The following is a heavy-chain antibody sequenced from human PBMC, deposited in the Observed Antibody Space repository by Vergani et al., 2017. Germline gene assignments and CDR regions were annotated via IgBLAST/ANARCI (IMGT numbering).Heavy chain of an antibody. J-gene: IGHJ5*02. V-gene: IGHV3-30*18. CDR2: ISYDGSNK. CDR1: GFTFSSYG. Sequence: QVQLVESGGGVVQPERSLRLSCAASGFTFSSYGMHWVRQAPGKGLEWVAVISYDGSNKYYADSVKGRFTISRDNSKNTLYLQMNSLRAEDTAVYYCAKKVTFSSWPNXFDPWGQGTLVTVSS. CDR3: AKKVTFSSWPNXFDP. D-gene: IGHD6-13*01.